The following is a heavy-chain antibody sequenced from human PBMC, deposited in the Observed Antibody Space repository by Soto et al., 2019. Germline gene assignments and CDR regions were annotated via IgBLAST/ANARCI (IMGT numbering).Heavy chain of an antibody. V-gene: IGHV4-59*01. CDR3: ARGPPHYYDSSGYYYHFFDY. CDR1: GGSISSYY. Sequence: SETLSLTCTVSGGSISSYYWSWIRQPPGKGLDWIGYIYYSGSTNYNPSLKSRVTISVDTSKNQFSLKLSSVTAADTAVYYCARGPPHYYDSSGYYYHFFDYWGQGTLVTVSS. J-gene: IGHJ4*02. D-gene: IGHD3-22*01. CDR2: IYYSGST.